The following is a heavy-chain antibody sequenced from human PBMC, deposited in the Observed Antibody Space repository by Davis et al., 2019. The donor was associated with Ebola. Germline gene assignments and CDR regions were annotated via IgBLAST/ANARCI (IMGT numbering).Heavy chain of an antibody. CDR3: ARDPAYCNGIVCPSEY. Sequence: GESLKISCAASGFTFSSYAMSWVRQAPGKGLEWVSSIGGSGSSTYYADSVKGRFTISRDNSKNTLYLQLNSLRAEDTAVYYCARDPAYCNGIVCPSEYWGQGTLVTVSS. CDR1: GFTFSSYA. J-gene: IGHJ4*02. CDR2: IGGSGSST. V-gene: IGHV3-23*01. D-gene: IGHD2/OR15-2a*01.